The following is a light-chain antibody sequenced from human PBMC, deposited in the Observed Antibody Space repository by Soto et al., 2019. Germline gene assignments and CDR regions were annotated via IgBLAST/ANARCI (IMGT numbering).Light chain of an antibody. CDR3: QQYNNWWT. CDR1: QTISSW. CDR2: KAS. J-gene: IGKJ1*01. Sequence: DIQMTQSPSTLSGSVGDRVTITCRASQTISSWLAWYQQKPGKAPKLLIYKASTLKSGVPSRFSGIGSGTEFTLTISSLQSEDFAVYYCQQYNNWWTFGQGTKVDIK. V-gene: IGKV1-5*03.